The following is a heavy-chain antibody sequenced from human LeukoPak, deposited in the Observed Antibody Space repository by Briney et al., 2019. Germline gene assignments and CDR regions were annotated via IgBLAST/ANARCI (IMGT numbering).Heavy chain of an antibody. CDR3: ARDKLAMVRGVIGDDGGMDV. V-gene: IGHV1-2*04. CDR2: INPNSGGT. J-gene: IGHJ6*02. D-gene: IGHD3-10*01. CDR1: GYTFTGYY. Sequence: ASVKVSCKASGYTFTGYYMHWVRQAPGQGLEWMGWINPNSGGTSYAQKFQGWVTMTRDTSISTAYMELSRLRSDDTAVYYCARDKLAMVRGVIGDDGGMDVWGQGTTVTVSS.